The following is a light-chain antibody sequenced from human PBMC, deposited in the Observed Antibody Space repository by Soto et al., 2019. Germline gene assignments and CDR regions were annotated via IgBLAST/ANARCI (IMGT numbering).Light chain of an antibody. CDR1: SSDVGGYNY. CDR3: SSYAGSKTL. V-gene: IGLV2-8*01. J-gene: IGLJ2*01. CDR2: EVS. Sequence: QSALTQPPSASGSPGQSVTISCTGTSSDVGGYNYVSWYQQHPGKAPKLMIYEVSKRPSGVPDRFSGSKSGNTASLTVSGLQAEDEAAYYCSSYAGSKTLFGGGTKLTVL.